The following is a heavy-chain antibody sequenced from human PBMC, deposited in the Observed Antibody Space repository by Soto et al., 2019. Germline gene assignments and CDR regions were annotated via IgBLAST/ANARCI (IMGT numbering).Heavy chain of an antibody. CDR2: ISSSGSTI. CDR3: ARLSGTYGRRHYFDY. V-gene: IGHV3-48*03. Sequence: EVHLVESGGGLVQPGGSLRLSCAASGFTLSSYEMNWVRQVPGKGLELVSYISSSGSTIHYADSVKGRFTIYRDNAKSSLYLQMNSLRPEDTAVYYCARLSGTYGRRHYFDYWGQGTLVTVSS. D-gene: IGHD3-16*01. J-gene: IGHJ4*02. CDR1: GFTLSSYE.